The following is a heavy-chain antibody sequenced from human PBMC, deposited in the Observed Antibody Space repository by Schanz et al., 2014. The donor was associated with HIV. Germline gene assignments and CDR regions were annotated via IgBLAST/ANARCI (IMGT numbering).Heavy chain of an antibody. V-gene: IGHV3-23*01. CDR3: AKPEYDSRGNSQSHFDY. Sequence: EVQLLESGGGFVQPGGSLRLSCAASGFAFNNYAMTWVRQAPGKGLEWVSAISGSGGSTYYADSVKGRFTISRDNSKNTLYVEMTTLRTEDTAVYYCAKPEYDSRGNSQSHFDYWGQGTLVTVSS. D-gene: IGHD3-22*01. J-gene: IGHJ4*02. CDR1: GFAFNNYA. CDR2: ISGSGGST.